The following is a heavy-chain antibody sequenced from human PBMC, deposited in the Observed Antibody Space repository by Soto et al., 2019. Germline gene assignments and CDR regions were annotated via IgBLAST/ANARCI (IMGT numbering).Heavy chain of an antibody. CDR1: SGSISSSNW. D-gene: IGHD2-15*01. V-gene: IGHV4-4*02. J-gene: IGHJ5*02. CDR3: AGGRYCSGGSCYRGRWFDP. CDR2: IYHSAST. Sequence: QVQLQESGPGLVKPSGTLSLTCAVSSGSISSSNWWSWVRQPPGKGLEWIGEIYHSASTNYNPSLESRVTISVDKSMNPFSLKLSSVTAADTAVYYFAGGRYCSGGSCYRGRWFDPWGQGTLVTVSS.